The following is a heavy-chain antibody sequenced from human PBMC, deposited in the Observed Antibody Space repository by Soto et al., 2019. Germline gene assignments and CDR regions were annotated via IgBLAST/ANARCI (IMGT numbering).Heavy chain of an antibody. CDR2: ISNSGRTI. J-gene: IGHJ4*02. V-gene: IGHV3-11*01. D-gene: IGHD3-16*01. CDR1: GFTFSDYY. CDR3: ARDSYYDYVWGSSPDY. Sequence: GGSLRLSCAASGFTFSDYYMSWIRQAPGKGLEWVSYISNSGRTIYYADSVKGRFTISRDNAKNSLYLQMNSLRAEDTAVYYCARDSYYDYVWGSSPDYWGQGTLVTVSS.